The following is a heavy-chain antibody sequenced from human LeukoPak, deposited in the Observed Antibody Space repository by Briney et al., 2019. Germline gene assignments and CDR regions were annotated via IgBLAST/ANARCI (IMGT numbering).Heavy chain of an antibody. V-gene: IGHV1-2*02. Sequence: ASVKVSCKASGYTFTCYYMHWVRQAPGQGLEWMGWINPNSGGTNYAQKFQGRVTMTRDTSISTAYMELSRLRSDDTAVYYCAGEAGRWLQRYNWFDPWGQGTLVTVSS. CDR1: GYTFTCYY. J-gene: IGHJ5*02. CDR2: INPNSGGT. D-gene: IGHD5-24*01. CDR3: AGEAGRWLQRYNWFDP.